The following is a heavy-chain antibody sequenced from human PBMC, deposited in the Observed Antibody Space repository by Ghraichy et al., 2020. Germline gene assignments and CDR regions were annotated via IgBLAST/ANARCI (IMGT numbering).Heavy chain of an antibody. D-gene: IGHD2-2*01. J-gene: IGHJ6*02. Sequence: GGSLRLSCAASGFTFDDYAMHWVRQAPGKGLEWVSGISWNSGSIGYADSVKGRFTISRDNAKNSLYLQMNSLRAEDTALYYCAKDLGVGAYCSSTSCEVYYYGMDVWGQGTTVTVSS. CDR2: ISWNSGSI. CDR3: AKDLGVGAYCSSTSCEVYYYGMDV. CDR1: GFTFDDYA. V-gene: IGHV3-9*01.